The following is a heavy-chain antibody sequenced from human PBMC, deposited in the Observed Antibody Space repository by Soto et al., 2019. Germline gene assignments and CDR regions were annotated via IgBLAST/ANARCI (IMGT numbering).Heavy chain of an antibody. CDR1: GYTFTGYY. D-gene: IGHD3-3*01. V-gene: IGHV1-2*02. Sequence: ASVKVSCKASGYTFTGYYMRWVRQAPGQGLEWMGWINPNSGGTNYAQKFQGRVTMTRDTSISTAYMELSRLRSDDTAVYYCARDLGDFWSGYYTPLDYYYYYGMDVWGQGATVTVSS. CDR2: INPNSGGT. J-gene: IGHJ6*02. CDR3: ARDLGDFWSGYYTPLDYYYYYGMDV.